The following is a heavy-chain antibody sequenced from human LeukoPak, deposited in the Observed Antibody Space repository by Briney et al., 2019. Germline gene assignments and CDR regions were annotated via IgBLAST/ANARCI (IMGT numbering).Heavy chain of an antibody. CDR2: IYTGGST. Sequence: SETLSLTCTVSGGSISSGAYFWSWIRQPAGKGLEWIGRIYTGGSTNYNPSLKSRVTMSVDTSRNQFSLRLGSVTAADTAVYYCASEVPASIDYFQHWGQGTLVTVSS. CDR1: GGSISSGAYF. V-gene: IGHV4-61*02. J-gene: IGHJ1*01. D-gene: IGHD2-2*02. CDR3: ASEVPASIDYFQH.